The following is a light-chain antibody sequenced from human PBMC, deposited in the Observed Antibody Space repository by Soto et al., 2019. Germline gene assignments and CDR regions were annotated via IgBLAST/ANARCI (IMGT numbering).Light chain of an antibody. CDR1: QTVGRF. Sequence: DIVLTQSPATLSLSPGDRVTLSCRASQTVGRFLSWYQHSPGQGPRLLVYDASNRATGVPARVSGSGSETDLPPTISSPEPEDFAIYYCPPRPHRAITFGQGTRLEIK. CDR3: PPRPHRAIT. V-gene: IGKV3-11*01. J-gene: IGKJ5*01. CDR2: DAS.